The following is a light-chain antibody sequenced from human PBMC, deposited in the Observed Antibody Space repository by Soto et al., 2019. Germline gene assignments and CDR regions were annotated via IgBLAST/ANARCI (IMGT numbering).Light chain of an antibody. Sequence: ETVLTQSPGTLSLSPGERATLSCRVSQSVGSTYLAWYQQKPGQAPRLLIYDTFNRATGIPYRFSGSGSGTDFTLTISRLEPEDFAVYHCQQYGNPPWTFGQGTKLEIK. CDR1: QSVGSTY. V-gene: IGKV3-20*01. CDR3: QQYGNPPWT. CDR2: DTF. J-gene: IGKJ2*01.